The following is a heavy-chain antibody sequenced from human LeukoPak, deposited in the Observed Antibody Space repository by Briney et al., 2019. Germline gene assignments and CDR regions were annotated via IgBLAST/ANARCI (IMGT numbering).Heavy chain of an antibody. CDR2: IWSDGSNK. D-gene: IGHD2-21*02. Sequence: PGGSLRLSCAASGFTFSSYGFHWVRQAPGKGLEWVAVIWSDGSNKYYADSVKGRFTISRDNSKNTLYLQMNSLRAEDTAVYYCARDSSRNCGGDCYSRYFQHWGQGTLVTVSS. CDR1: GFTFSSYG. V-gene: IGHV3-33*01. J-gene: IGHJ1*01. CDR3: ARDSSRNCGGDCYSRYFQH.